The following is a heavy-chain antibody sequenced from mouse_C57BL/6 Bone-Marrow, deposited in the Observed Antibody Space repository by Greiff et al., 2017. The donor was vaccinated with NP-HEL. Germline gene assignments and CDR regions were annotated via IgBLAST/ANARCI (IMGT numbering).Heavy chain of an antibody. D-gene: IGHD1-1*01. CDR2: ISSGSSTI. CDR3: ARPFLYYGSSYCYAMDY. Sequence: EVKVEESGGGLVKPGGSLKLSCAASGFTFSDYGMHWVRQAPEKGLEWVAYISSGSSTIYYADTVKGRFTISRDNAKNTLFLQMTSLRSEDTAMYYCARPFLYYGSSYCYAMDYWGQGTSVTVSS. CDR1: GFTFSDYG. J-gene: IGHJ4*01. V-gene: IGHV5-17*01.